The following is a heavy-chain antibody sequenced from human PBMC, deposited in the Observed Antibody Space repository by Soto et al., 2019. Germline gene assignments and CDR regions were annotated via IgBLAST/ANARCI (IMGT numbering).Heavy chain of an antibody. CDR1: GYTFSDYY. J-gene: IGHJ5*02. CDR2: INPNSGGT. V-gene: IGHV1-2*02. D-gene: IGHD2-15*01. CDR3: ARGGLLQLLPPNWFDP. Sequence: GASVKVSCKASGYTFSDYYMHWVRQAPGQGLEWMGWINPNSGGTNYAQKFQGRVTMTRDTSISTAYMELSRLRSDDTAVYHCARGGLLQLLPPNWFDPWGQGTLVTVSS.